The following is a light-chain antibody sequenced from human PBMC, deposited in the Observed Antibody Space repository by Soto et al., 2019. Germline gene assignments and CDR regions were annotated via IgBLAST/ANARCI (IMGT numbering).Light chain of an antibody. Sequence: QSALTQPASVSGSPGQSITISCTGTSSDVGGYNYVSWYQQQPGKAPKLMIYDVSNRPSGDSNRFSGSKSGNTASLTISGLQAEDEADYYCSSYRSSSTWVFGGGTKLTVL. J-gene: IGLJ3*02. CDR3: SSYRSSSTWV. CDR1: SSDVGGYNY. V-gene: IGLV2-14*03. CDR2: DVS.